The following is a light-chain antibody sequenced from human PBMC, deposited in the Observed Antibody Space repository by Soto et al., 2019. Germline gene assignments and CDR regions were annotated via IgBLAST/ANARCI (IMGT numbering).Light chain of an antibody. Sequence: ELVLAQSPGTLSLSPGERATFSCRPSQSVISSYLAWYQQKPGQAPRLLIYGASSRATGIPDRFSGSGSGTDFTLTISRLEPEDFAVYYCQQYGSSRPWTFGQGTKVDIK. CDR1: QSVISSY. J-gene: IGKJ1*01. V-gene: IGKV3-20*01. CDR3: QQYGSSRPWT. CDR2: GAS.